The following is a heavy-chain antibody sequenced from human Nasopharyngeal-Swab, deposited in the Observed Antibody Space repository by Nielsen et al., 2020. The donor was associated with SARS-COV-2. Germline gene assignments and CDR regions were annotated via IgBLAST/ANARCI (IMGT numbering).Heavy chain of an antibody. J-gene: IGHJ4*02. CDR2: IYHSAST. Sequence: SETLSLTCAVSGYSISSGYYWGWIRQPPGKGLEWIGSIYHSASTHYNPSLKSRVTISVDTSKNQFSLKLSSVTAADTAVYYCARQVVVEKHNFDYWGQGTLVTVSS. D-gene: IGHD2-21*01. V-gene: IGHV4-38-2*01. CDR3: ARQVVVEKHNFDY. CDR1: GYSISSGYY.